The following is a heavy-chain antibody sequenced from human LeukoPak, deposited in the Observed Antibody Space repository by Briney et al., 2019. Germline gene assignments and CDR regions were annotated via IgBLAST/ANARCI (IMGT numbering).Heavy chain of an antibody. Sequence: PGGSLRLSCAASGFTFSSYAMHWVRQAPGKGLEWVAVISYDGSNKYYADSVKGRFTIPRDNSKNTLYLQMNSLRAEDTAVYYCARGMVMITFGGVIVPGYYYGMDVWGQGTTVTVSS. CDR3: ARGMVMITFGGVIVPGYYYGMDV. CDR1: GFTFSSYA. CDR2: ISYDGSNK. D-gene: IGHD3-16*02. J-gene: IGHJ6*02. V-gene: IGHV3-30-3*01.